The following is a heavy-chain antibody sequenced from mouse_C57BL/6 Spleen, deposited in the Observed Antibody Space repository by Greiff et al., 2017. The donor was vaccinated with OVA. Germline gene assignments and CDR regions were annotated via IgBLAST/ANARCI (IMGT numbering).Heavy chain of an antibody. CDR2: IHPHSGST. CDR1: GYTFTSYW. V-gene: IGHV1-64*01. Sequence: QVQLQQSGPELVKPGASVKISCKASGYTFTSYWMHWVKQRPGQGLEWIGMIHPHSGSTNYNEKFKSKATLAVDKSSSTAYMQRSSLTSEDSAVYYWARGNWDVRAMDYWGQGTSVTVSS. J-gene: IGHJ4*01. D-gene: IGHD4-1*01. CDR3: ARGNWDVRAMDY.